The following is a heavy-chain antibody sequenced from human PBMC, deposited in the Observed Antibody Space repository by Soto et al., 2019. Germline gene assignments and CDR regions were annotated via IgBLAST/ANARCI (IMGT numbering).Heavy chain of an antibody. CDR2: ISGSGGST. J-gene: IGHJ1*01. CDR3: AKVGDYYGSGSYYNPVPEYFQH. CDR1: GFTFSSYA. Sequence: GGSLRLSCAASGFTFSSYAMSWVRQAPGKGLEWVSAISGSGGSTYYADSVKGRFTISRDNSKNTLYLQMNSLRAEDTAVYYCAKVGDYYGSGSYYNPVPEYFQHWGQGTLVTVSS. V-gene: IGHV3-23*01. D-gene: IGHD3-10*01.